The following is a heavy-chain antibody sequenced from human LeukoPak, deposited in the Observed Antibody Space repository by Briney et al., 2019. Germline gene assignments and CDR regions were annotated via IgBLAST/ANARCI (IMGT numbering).Heavy chain of an antibody. CDR3: ARSGSGSNFLDY. J-gene: IGHJ4*02. V-gene: IGHV3-30*04. CDR2: ISYDESNK. D-gene: IGHD3-10*01. CDR1: GFTFSSYA. Sequence: GGSLRLSCAASGFTFSSYAMHWVRQAPGKGLEWVAVISYDESNKYYADSVKGRFTISRDNSKNTLYLQMNSLRDEDTAVYYCARSGSGSNFLDYWGQGTLVTVSS.